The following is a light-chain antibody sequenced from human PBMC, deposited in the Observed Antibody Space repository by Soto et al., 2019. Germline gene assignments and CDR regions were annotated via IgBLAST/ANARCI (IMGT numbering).Light chain of an antibody. J-gene: IGLJ2*01. CDR2: GNS. CDR3: QSDDSSLSGVV. CDR1: SSNIGAGYD. Sequence: QSVLTQPPSVSGAPGQRVTISCTGSSSNIGAGYDLHWYQQLPGTAPKLLIYGNSNRPSGVPDRFSGSKSGTSASLAINGLQAEDEADYFCQSDDSSLSGVVFGGGTKLTVL. V-gene: IGLV1-40*01.